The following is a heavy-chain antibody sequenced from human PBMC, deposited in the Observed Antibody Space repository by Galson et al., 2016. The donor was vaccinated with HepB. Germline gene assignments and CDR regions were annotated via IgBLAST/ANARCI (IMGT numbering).Heavy chain of an antibody. Sequence: QSGAEVKNPGESLRISCKGSGYTFTNYWIGWVRQMPGKDLEWVAFIFPDDSDTRYSPSFQGQVTISVDESISSAYLQWNSLKASDTAIYYCARLRRDKGHLWFFFDFWGQGTMVTVSS. J-gene: IGHJ4*02. CDR3: ARLRRDKGHLWFFFDF. D-gene: IGHD5-18*01. CDR1: GYTFTNYW. CDR2: IFPDDSDT. V-gene: IGHV5-51*01.